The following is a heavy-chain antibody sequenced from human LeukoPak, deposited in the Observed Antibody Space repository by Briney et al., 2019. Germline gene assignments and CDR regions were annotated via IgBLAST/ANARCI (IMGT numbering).Heavy chain of an antibody. D-gene: IGHD1-26*01. CDR1: GFTFSSYE. Sequence: GGSLRLSCAASGFTFSSYEMNWVRQAPGKGLEWVSYISSSGSTIYYADSVKGRFTISRDNAKNSLYLQMNSLRAEDTAVYYCARDGVAELMSALDYWGQGILVTVSS. V-gene: IGHV3-48*03. J-gene: IGHJ4*02. CDR3: ARDGVAELMSALDY. CDR2: ISSSGSTI.